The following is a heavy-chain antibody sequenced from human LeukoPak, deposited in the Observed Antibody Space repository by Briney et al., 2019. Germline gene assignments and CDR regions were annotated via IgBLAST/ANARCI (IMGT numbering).Heavy chain of an antibody. D-gene: IGHD5-18*01. CDR3: ARSGYSYGLYYFDY. CDR2: ISAYNGNT. Sequence: ASVKVSCKASGYTFTSYGISWVRQAPGQGLKWMGWISAYNGNTNYAQKLQGRVTMTTDTSTSTAYMELRSLRSDDTAVYYCARSGYSYGLYYFDYWGQGTLVTVSS. V-gene: IGHV1-18*01. CDR1: GYTFTSYG. J-gene: IGHJ4*02.